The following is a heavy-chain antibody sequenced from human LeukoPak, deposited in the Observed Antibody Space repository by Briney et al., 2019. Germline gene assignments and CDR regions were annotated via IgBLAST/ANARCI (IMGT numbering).Heavy chain of an antibody. CDR2: IRSKANNYAT. J-gene: IGHJ4*02. CDR1: GFTFSGSG. Sequence: PGGSLRLSCAASGFTFSGSGMHWVRQASGKGLEWVGRIRSKANNYATTYAASVKGRFIISREDSKNTAYLQMNSLRAEDTAVYYCAKDMIVVVITNHGGQGTLVTVSS. CDR3: AKDMIVVVITNH. V-gene: IGHV3-73*01. D-gene: IGHD3-22*01.